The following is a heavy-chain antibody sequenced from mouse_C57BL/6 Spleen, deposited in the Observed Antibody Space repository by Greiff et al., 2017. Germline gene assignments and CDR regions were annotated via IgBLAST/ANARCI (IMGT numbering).Heavy chain of an antibody. J-gene: IGHJ4*01. Sequence: QVTLKESGPGILQPSQTLSLTCSFSGFSLSTFGMGVGWIRQPSGKGLEWLAHIWWDDDKYYNPALKSRLSISKDTSKNQVFLKIANVDTADTATYYCARREGFYYGNYGAMDYWGQGTSVTGSS. D-gene: IGHD2-1*01. CDR2: IWWDDDK. CDR1: GFSLSTFGMG. V-gene: IGHV8-8*01. CDR3: ARREGFYYGNYGAMDY.